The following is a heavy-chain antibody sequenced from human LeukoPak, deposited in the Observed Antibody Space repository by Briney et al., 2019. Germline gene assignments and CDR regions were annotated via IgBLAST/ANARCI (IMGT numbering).Heavy chain of an antibody. V-gene: IGHV3-48*03. CDR3: ASWACTNGVCYNY. CDR2: ISSSGNTI. D-gene: IGHD2-8*01. CDR1: GFTFSSYE. Sequence: GGSLRLSCAASGFTFSSYEMNWVRQAPGKGLEWVSYISSSGNTIYYADSVKGRFTISRDNAKNSLYLQMNSLRAEDTAVYYCASWACTNGVCYNYWGQGTLVTVSS. J-gene: IGHJ4*02.